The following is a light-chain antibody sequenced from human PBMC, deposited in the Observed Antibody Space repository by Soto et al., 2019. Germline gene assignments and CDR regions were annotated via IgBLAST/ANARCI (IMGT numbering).Light chain of an antibody. CDR2: GAS. CDR3: QQYTYWPPWT. CDR1: QSVSNN. Sequence: ETVMTQSPATLSVSPGERATLSCRASQSVSNNLAWYQQKPGQAPRLLIYGASTRATGVPARFSGSGSGTEFTISISSLQSEDFAVYYCQQYTYWPPWTFGQGTRVDIK. J-gene: IGKJ1*01. V-gene: IGKV3-15*01.